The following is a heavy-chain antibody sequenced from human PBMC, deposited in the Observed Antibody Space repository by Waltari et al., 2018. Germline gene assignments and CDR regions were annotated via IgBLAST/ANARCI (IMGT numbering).Heavy chain of an antibody. CDR1: GYSISSGYY. CDR2: IYHSGST. D-gene: IGHD2-21*02. J-gene: IGHJ4*02. Sequence: QVQLQESGPGLVKPSETLSLTCAVSGYSISSGYYWGWIRQPPGKGLEWIGSIYHSGSTYYNPSLKSRVTISVDTSKNQFSLKLSSVTAADTAAYYCARGDPGAYWGQGTLVTVSS. V-gene: IGHV4-38-2*01. CDR3: ARGDPGAY.